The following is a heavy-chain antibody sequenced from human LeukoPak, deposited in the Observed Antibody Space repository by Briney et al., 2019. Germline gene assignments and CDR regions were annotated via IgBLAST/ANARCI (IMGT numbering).Heavy chain of an antibody. Sequence: SETLSLTCTISGGSISDYYWGWIRQPPGKGLEWIGYIYYSGNTNYNPSLQSRVTISVDTSMNQFSLKLSFVTAADTAVYYCARIEYSSSCDYWGQGTLVTVSS. CDR1: GGSISDYY. D-gene: IGHD6-6*01. CDR2: IYYSGNT. J-gene: IGHJ4*02. CDR3: ARIEYSSSCDY. V-gene: IGHV4-59*12.